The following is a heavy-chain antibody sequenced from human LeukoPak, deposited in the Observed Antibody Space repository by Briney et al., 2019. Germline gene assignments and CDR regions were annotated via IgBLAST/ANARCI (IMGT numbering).Heavy chain of an antibody. V-gene: IGHV3-7*01. J-gene: IGHJ3*02. D-gene: IGHD3-16*01. Sequence: GGSLRLSCTASGFTFSNFWMGWVRQAPGKGLEWVANIKQDGSEKYYVDSVKGRFTISRGNAKNSLYLQMNSLRAEDTAVYYCARERGGGDAFDIWGQGTMVTVSS. CDR1: GFTFSNFW. CDR3: ARERGGGDAFDI. CDR2: IKQDGSEK.